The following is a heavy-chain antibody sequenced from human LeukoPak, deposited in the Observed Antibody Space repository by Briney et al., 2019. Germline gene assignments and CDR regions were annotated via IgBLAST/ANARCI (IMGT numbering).Heavy chain of an antibody. CDR1: GFTFGDYT. V-gene: IGHV3-49*04. Sequence: GGSLRLSCTASGFTFGDYTMSWVRQAPGKGLEWVGFIRSKAYGGTTEYAASVKGRFTIARDDSKSIAYLQMNSLKTEDTAVYYCISQYYDSSGYPIAYYFDYWGQGTLVTVSS. D-gene: IGHD3-22*01. CDR2: IRSKAYGGTT. CDR3: ISQYYDSSGYPIAYYFDY. J-gene: IGHJ4*02.